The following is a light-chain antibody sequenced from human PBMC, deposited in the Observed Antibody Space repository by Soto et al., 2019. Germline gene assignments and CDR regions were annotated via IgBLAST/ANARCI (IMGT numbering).Light chain of an antibody. V-gene: IGLV2-8*01. J-gene: IGLJ2*01. CDR2: EVS. CDR1: SNDVGGYNY. Sequence: QSALTQPPSASGSPGQSVTISCTGTSNDVGGYNYVSWYQQHPGKAPKLMIYEVSKRPSGVPDRFSGSKSGNTASLTVSGLQAEDEADYYCSSYAGRNNLVFGGGTKLNVL. CDR3: SSYAGRNNLV.